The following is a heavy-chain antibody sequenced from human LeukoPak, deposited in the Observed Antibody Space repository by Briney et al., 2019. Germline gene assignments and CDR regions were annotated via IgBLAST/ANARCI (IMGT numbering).Heavy chain of an antibody. CDR2: IYHSGST. V-gene: IGHV4-38-2*01. D-gene: IGHD2-15*01. Sequence: SETLSLTCAVSGYSISSGYYWGWIRQPPGKGLEWIGSIYHSGSTYYNPSLKSRVTISVDTYKNQFSLKLSSVTAADTAVYYCARQYRGIVVVVAATLPFDYWGQGTLVTVSS. CDR1: GYSISSGYY. J-gene: IGHJ4*02. CDR3: ARQYRGIVVVVAATLPFDY.